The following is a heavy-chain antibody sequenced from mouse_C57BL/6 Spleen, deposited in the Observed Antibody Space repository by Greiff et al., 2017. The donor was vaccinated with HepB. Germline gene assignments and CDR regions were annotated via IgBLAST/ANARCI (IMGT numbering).Heavy chain of an antibody. D-gene: IGHD3-2*02. V-gene: IGHV1-59*01. CDR3: ARSGGRETWFAY. CDR2: IDPSDSYT. Sequence: QVHVKQPGAELVRPGTSVKLSCKASGYTFTSYWMHWVKQRPGQGLEWIGVIDPSDSYTNYNQKFKGKATLTVDTSSSTAYMQLSSLTSEDSAVYYCARSGGRETWFAYWGQGTLVTVSA. CDR1: GYTFTSYW. J-gene: IGHJ3*01.